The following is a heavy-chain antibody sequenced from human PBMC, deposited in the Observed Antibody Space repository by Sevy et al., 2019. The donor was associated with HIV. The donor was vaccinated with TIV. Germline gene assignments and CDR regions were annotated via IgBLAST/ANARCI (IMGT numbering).Heavy chain of an antibody. D-gene: IGHD2-2*01. CDR1: GFTFSSYS. V-gene: IGHV3-21*01. CDR2: ISSSSSYI. Sequence: GGSLRLSCAASGFTFSSYSMNWVRQAPGKGLEWVSYISSSSSYIYYADSVKGRFTISRDNAKNSLYLQMNSLRAEDTAVYYCARDDIVVVPAAIGYYYGMDVWGQGTTVTVSS. J-gene: IGHJ6*02. CDR3: ARDDIVVVPAAIGYYYGMDV.